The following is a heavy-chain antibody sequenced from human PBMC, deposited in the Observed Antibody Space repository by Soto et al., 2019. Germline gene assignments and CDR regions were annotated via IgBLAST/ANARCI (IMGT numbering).Heavy chain of an antibody. CDR2: INPSGGST. CDR1: GYTITSYY. V-gene: IGHV1-46*01. Sequence: ASVKVSCQASGYTITSYYMHWVRQAPGQGLEWMGIINPSGGSTSYAQKFQGRVTMTRDTSTSTVYMELSSLRSEDTAVYYCARERSERRLPWDIVVVVAATPRVGYYYGMDVWGQGTTVTVS. D-gene: IGHD2-15*01. CDR3: ARERSERRLPWDIVVVVAATPRVGYYYGMDV. J-gene: IGHJ6*02.